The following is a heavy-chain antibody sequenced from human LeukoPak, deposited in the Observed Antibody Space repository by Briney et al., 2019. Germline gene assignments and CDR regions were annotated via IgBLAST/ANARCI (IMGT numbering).Heavy chain of an antibody. D-gene: IGHD3-9*01. V-gene: IGHV3-13*04. J-gene: IGHJ4*02. Sequence: GGSLRLSCAASGFTFSXXXXHWVRQSTGXXXEWVSAIGFAGDTYXXXSVKGRFTISRENAKNSLYLQMNSLRAGDTAVYYCARGNILTGYEYWGQGTLVTVSS. CDR3: ARGNILTGYEY. CDR2: IGFAGDT. CDR1: GFTFSXXX.